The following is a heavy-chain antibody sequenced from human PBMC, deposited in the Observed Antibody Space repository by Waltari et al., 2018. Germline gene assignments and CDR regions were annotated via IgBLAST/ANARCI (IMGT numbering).Heavy chain of an antibody. V-gene: IGHV3-23*04. Sequence: EVRLVESGGGLVQRGGSLRLSCAASGFPFANYGMSWVRQAPGKGLECVSSISGSGGTTYYADSVKGRFTMSKDFSKNTLFLQMNSVRVDDTADYYCAKSSGSYYEVLDRWGRGTLVTVSS. CDR2: ISGSGGTT. CDR3: AKSSGSYYEVLDR. CDR1: GFPFANYG. J-gene: IGHJ4*02. D-gene: IGHD1-26*01.